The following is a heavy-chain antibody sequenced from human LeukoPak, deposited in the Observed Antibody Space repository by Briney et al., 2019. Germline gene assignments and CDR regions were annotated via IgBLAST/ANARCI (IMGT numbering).Heavy chain of an antibody. Sequence: GGSLRLSCAASGFTFSSYWMHWVRQAPGKGLVWVSRINSDGSSTSYADSVKGRFTISRDNAKNTLYLQMNSLRAEDTAVYYCARDFQGYYYDSSGYPNWFDPWGQGTLVTVSS. CDR2: INSDGSST. D-gene: IGHD3-22*01. CDR3: ARDFQGYYYDSSGYPNWFDP. J-gene: IGHJ5*02. V-gene: IGHV3-74*01. CDR1: GFTFSSYW.